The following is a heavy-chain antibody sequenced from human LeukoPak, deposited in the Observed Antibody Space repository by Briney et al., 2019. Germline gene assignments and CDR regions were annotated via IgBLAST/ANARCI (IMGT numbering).Heavy chain of an antibody. D-gene: IGHD2-2*02. CDR3: ARVHCTSTVCYTGWFDP. J-gene: IGHJ5*02. CDR1: GGSLSTHA. Sequence: GASVKVSCKASGGSLSTHANSWVRQGPGQGLEWMGGITPIFGGANYAQKFQGRVTITTKESTSTAYMELSSLRSEDTAVYYCARVHCTSTVCYTGWFDPWGQGTLVTVSS. V-gene: IGHV1-69*05. CDR2: ITPIFGGA.